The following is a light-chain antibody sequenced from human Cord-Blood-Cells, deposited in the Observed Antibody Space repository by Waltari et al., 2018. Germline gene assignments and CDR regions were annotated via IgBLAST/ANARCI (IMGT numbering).Light chain of an antibody. CDR2: GAS. Sequence: ATLSCRASQSDSSNVAWYQQKPGQAPRLLIYGASIRATGIPARFSGSGSGTEFTLTISSLQSEDFAVYYCQQSYSTSYSFGQGTKLEIK. CDR1: QSDSSN. J-gene: IGKJ2*03. V-gene: IGKV3D-15*01. CDR3: QQSYSTSYS.